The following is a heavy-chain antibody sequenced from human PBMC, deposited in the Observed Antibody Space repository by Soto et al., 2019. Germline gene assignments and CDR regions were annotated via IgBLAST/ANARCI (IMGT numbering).Heavy chain of an antibody. CDR3: AKEAVYDILTGYYPTPFDY. J-gene: IGHJ4*02. V-gene: IGHV3-23*01. CDR2: ISGSGGST. CDR1: GFTFSSYA. Sequence: GGSLRLSCAASGFTFSSYAMSWVRQAPGKGLEWVSAISGSGGSTYYADSVKGRFTISRDNSKNTLYLQMNSLRAEDTAVYYCAKEAVYDILTGYYPTPFDYWGQGTLVTV. D-gene: IGHD3-9*01.